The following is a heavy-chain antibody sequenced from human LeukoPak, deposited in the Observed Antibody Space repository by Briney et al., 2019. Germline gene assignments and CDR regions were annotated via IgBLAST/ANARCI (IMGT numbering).Heavy chain of an antibody. CDR1: GYSISSGYY. Sequence: SETLSLTCAVSGYSISSGYYWGWIRQPPGKGLEWIGSIYHSGSTYYNPSLKSRVTISVDTSKNQFSLKLSSVTAADTAVYYCARRYGIVGATLDYWGQGTLVTVSS. D-gene: IGHD1-26*01. CDR3: ARRYGIVGATLDY. V-gene: IGHV4-38-2*01. CDR2: IYHSGST. J-gene: IGHJ4*02.